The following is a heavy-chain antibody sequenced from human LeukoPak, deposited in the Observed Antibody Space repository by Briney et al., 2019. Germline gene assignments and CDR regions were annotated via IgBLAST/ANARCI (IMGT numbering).Heavy chain of an antibody. V-gene: IGHV3-23*01. CDR2: ISPAGGTT. CDR1: GFTFSSEA. D-gene: IGHD6-13*01. J-gene: IGHJ4*02. Sequence: GGSLRLSCAASGFTFSSEAMGWVRQLPGGGLEWVLTISPAGGTTYYAESMKGRFTISRDNSKSTLYLQMNSLRVEDTAVYYCTKVRSGSSSWALRVFDYWGQGALVTVSS. CDR3: TKVRSGSSSWALRVFDY.